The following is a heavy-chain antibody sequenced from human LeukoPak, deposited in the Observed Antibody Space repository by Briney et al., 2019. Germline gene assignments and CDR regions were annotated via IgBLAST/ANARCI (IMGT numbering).Heavy chain of an antibody. D-gene: IGHD5-18*01. J-gene: IGHJ4*02. CDR2: IWYDGSDK. CDR3: AKAGYKYGLYYFDF. V-gene: IGHV3-33*06. CDR1: GFTFSSYG. Sequence: GGSLRLSCAASGFTFSSYGMQWARQAPGKGLEWVAVIWYDGSDKYYADSVKGRFTISRDNSKNTVYLQMNSLRAEDTDVYYCAKAGYKYGLYYFDFWGQGTLVTVSS.